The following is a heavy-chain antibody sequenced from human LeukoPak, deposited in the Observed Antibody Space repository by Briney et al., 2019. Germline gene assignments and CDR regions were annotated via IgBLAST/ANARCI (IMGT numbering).Heavy chain of an antibody. CDR3: TRDSGTYNWLDP. V-gene: IGHV3-73*01. CDR1: GFTFSGSA. J-gene: IGHJ5*02. Sequence: GGSLRLSCAASGFTFSGSAIHWVRQPSGKGLEWVGHIDKKDNFYATTSAASVTGRFTISRDDSKNTAYLQMNSLKTEDTALYYCTRDSGTYNWLDPWGQGTLVTVSS. CDR2: IDKKDNFYAT. D-gene: IGHD1-26*01.